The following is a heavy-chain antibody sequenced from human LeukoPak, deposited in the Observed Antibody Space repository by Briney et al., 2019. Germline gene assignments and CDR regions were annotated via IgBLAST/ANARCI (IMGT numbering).Heavy chain of an antibody. CDR3: ARGPTYQPIDF. Sequence: SETLSLTCAVYGGSFSGYYWSWIRQPPGKGLEWIGEINHSGSTNYNPSLKSRVTISVDTSKNQFSLKLSSVTAADTAVYYCARGPTYQPIDFWGQGTLVTVSS. D-gene: IGHD2-2*01. V-gene: IGHV4-34*01. J-gene: IGHJ4*02. CDR1: GGSFSGYY. CDR2: INHSGST.